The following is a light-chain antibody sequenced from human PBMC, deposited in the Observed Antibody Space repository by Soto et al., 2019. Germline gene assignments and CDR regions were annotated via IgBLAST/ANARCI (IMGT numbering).Light chain of an antibody. CDR2: EVN. J-gene: IGLJ3*02. CDR1: SSDVGDRNY. V-gene: IGLV2-14*01. CDR3: SSYTTIGTWV. Sequence: QSVLTQPASVSGSPGQSITISCTGTSSDVGDRNYVSWYQQFPGKAPKLIIYEVNNRPSGISNRFSGSKSGNTASLTVSGLQAEDEADYYCSSYTTIGTWVFGGGTKVTVL.